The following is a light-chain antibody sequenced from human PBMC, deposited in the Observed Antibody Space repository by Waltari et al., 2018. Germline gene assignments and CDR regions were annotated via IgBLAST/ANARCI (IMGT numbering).Light chain of an antibody. J-gene: IGLJ2*01. CDR3: ATWDNSLTALV. CDR2: DNY. Sequence: QSVLTQPPSVSAAPGQKVTISCSGSSSNIGNYLVSWYHQLPGATPKLLIYDNYKRPSGIPDRVSPSKAGTSATLDITGLQIGDEADYDCATWDNSLTALVFGGGTKLTVL. V-gene: IGLV1-51*01. CDR1: SSNIGNYL.